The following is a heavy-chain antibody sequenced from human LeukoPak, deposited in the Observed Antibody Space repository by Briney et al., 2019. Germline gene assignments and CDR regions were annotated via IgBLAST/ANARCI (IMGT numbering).Heavy chain of an antibody. D-gene: IGHD6-19*01. J-gene: IGHJ4*02. V-gene: IGHV1-18*01. CDR3: ARCFPGGGWYEDY. CDR2: ISAYNGNT. CDR1: GYTFTSYG. Sequence: ASVKVSCKASGYTFTSYGISWVRQAPGQGIEWMGWISAYNGNTNYEQKLQGRVTMTTDTSTSTAYTELRSLRADDTAVYYCARCFPGGGWYEDYWGQGTLVTVSS.